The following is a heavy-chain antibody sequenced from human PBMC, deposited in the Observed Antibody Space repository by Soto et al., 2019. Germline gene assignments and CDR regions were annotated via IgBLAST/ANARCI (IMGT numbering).Heavy chain of an antibody. J-gene: IGHJ3*02. Sequence: GASVKVSCKAFGYTFTSYGISWVRQAPGQGLEWMGWISAYNGNTNYAQKLQGRVTMTTDTSTTTAYMELRSLRSDDTAVYYCARGPHSYASGFAFDIWGQGTMVTVSS. D-gene: IGHD2-15*01. V-gene: IGHV1-18*01. CDR3: ARGPHSYASGFAFDI. CDR1: GYTFTSYG. CDR2: ISAYNGNT.